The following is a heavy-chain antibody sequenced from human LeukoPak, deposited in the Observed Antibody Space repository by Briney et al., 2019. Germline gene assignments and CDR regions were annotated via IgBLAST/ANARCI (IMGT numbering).Heavy chain of an antibody. Sequence: SQTLSLTCTVSGDSINSGGYYWSWIRQHPGKGLEWIGFIYYTGYTYSNPSLKSRFAISLDTSKNQFSLKLNSVTAADTAVYXCARGPGGFGEXXGTXGLDVWGQGTTVLVSS. J-gene: IGHJ6*02. V-gene: IGHV4-31*03. CDR2: IYYTGYT. D-gene: IGHD3-10*01. CDR1: GDSINSGGYY. CDR3: ARGPGGFGEXXGTXGLDV.